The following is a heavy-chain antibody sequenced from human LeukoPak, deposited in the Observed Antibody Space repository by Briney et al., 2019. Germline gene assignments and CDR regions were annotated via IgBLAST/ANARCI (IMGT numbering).Heavy chain of an antibody. CDR2: ISYDGSNK. D-gene: IGHD6-13*01. Sequence: PGGSLRLSCAASGFTFSSYAMHWVCQAPGKGLEWVAVISYDGSNKYYADSVKGRFTISRDNSKNMLYLQMNSLRVEDTAVYYCARGKSSSWYVGYFDLWGRGTVITVSS. CDR3: ARGKSSSWYVGYFDL. CDR1: GFTFSSYA. V-gene: IGHV3-30*04. J-gene: IGHJ2*01.